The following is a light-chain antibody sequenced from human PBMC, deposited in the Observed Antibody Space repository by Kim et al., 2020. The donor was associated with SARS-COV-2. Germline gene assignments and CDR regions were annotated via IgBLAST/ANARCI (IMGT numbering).Light chain of an antibody. CDR2: GAS. CDR3: QQYGFT. Sequence: LSLSPGERATLSCRASQSVSSSYLAWYQQKPGQAPRLLIYGASSRATGIPDRFSGSGSGTDFTLTISRLEPEDFAVYYCQQYGFTFGPGTKVDIK. J-gene: IGKJ3*01. V-gene: IGKV3-20*01. CDR1: QSVSSSY.